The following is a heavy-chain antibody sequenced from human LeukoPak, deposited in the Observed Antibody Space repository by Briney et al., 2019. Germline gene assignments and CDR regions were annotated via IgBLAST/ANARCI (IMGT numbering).Heavy chain of an antibody. CDR2: IRYDGSNK. D-gene: IGHD2-2*01. CDR3: AKVRYQLPRTFDY. J-gene: IGHJ4*02. V-gene: IGHV3-30*02. CDR1: GFTFSSYG. Sequence: GGSLRLSCAASGFTFSSYGMLWVRQAPGKGLEWVAFIRYDGSNKYYADSVKGRFTISRDNSKNTLYLQMNSLRAEDTAVYYCAKVRYQLPRTFDYWGQGTLVTVSS.